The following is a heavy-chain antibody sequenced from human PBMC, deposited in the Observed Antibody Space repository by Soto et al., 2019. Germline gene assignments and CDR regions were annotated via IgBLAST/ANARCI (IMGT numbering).Heavy chain of an antibody. V-gene: IGHV4-30-4*01. CDR2: IYYSGST. Sequence: QVQLQESGPGLVKPSQTLSLTYTVSGDSISSGDYYWSWIRQPPGKGLEWIGYIYYSGSTYYNPSLKSRVTISVDTSKNQFSLKLSSVTAADTAVYYCARAVAVTTYFDYWGQGTLVTVSS. D-gene: IGHD4-17*01. CDR1: GDSISSGDYY. J-gene: IGHJ4*02. CDR3: ARAVAVTTYFDY.